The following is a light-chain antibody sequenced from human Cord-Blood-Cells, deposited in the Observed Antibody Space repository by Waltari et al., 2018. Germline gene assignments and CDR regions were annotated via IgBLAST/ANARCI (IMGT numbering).Light chain of an antibody. CDR2: GAS. J-gene: IGKJ2*01. CDR3: QQYNNWPPYT. Sequence: EIVMTHSPATLVVSPGERATLSCRASQSVSSNLAWYKQKPGQAPRLLIYGASTRATGIPARFSGSGSGTEFTLTISSLQSEDFAVYYCQQYNNWPPYTFGQGTKLEIK. V-gene: IGKV3-15*01. CDR1: QSVSSN.